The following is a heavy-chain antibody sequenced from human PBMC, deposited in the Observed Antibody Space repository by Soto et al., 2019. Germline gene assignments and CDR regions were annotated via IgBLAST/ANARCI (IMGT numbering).Heavy chain of an antibody. V-gene: IGHV4-39*01. D-gene: IGHD1-26*01. CDR2: IYYRGST. J-gene: IGHJ6*02. CDR1: GGSISSSSYY. Sequence: SETLSLTCTVSGGSISSSSYYWGWIRRPPGKGLEWIGSIYYRGSTYYNPSLKSRVTISVDTSKNQFSLKLSSVTAADTAVYYCARRLVSGSYGYYYYYGMDVWGQGTTVTVSS. CDR3: ARRLVSGSYGYYYYYGMDV.